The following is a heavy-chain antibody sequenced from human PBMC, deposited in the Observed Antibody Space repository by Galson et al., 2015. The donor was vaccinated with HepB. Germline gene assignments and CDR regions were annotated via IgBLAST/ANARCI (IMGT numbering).Heavy chain of an antibody. CDR1: GYTFTSYY. V-gene: IGHV1-46*01. CDR3: AREENYYGSGIENWFDP. Sequence: SVKVSCKASGYTFTSYYMHWVRQAPGQGLEWMGIINPSGGSTSYAQKFQGRVTMTRDTSTSTVYMELSSLRSEDTAVYYCAREENYYGSGIENWFDPWGQGTLVTVSS. CDR2: INPSGGST. D-gene: IGHD3-10*01. J-gene: IGHJ5*02.